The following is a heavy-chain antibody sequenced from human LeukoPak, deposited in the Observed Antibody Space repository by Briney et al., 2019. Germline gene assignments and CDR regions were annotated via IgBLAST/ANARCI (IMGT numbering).Heavy chain of an antibody. D-gene: IGHD6-19*01. CDR2: ISGNTLTI. J-gene: IGHJ4*02. V-gene: IGHV3-23*01. CDR1: GFSFNNFA. CDR3: AKEKYSSGWYWDY. Sequence: PGGSLRLSCAASGFSFNNFALTWVRQAPGKGLQWVSTISGNTLTISYADSVKGRFTVSRDNSKNTLYLQMNSLRAEDTAVYYCAKEKYSSGWYWDYWGQGTLVTVSS.